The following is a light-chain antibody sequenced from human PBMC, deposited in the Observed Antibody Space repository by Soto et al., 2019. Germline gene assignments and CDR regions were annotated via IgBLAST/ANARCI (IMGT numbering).Light chain of an antibody. V-gene: IGKV3-20*01. Sequence: EIVLTQSPGTLSLSPGERATLSCRASQSVRTNYLAWYQQKPGQAPRLLIYGASSRATGIPDRFSGSGSGNDFTLTISRLEPEDFVVYYCQQYGSSPTFGQGTKVEIK. CDR3: QQYGSSPT. CDR2: GAS. CDR1: QSVRTNY. J-gene: IGKJ1*01.